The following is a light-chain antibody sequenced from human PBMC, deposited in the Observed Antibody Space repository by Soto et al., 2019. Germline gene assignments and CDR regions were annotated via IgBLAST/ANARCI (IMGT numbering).Light chain of an antibody. V-gene: IGLV8-61*01. CDR3: VLYMGSGIWV. J-gene: IGLJ2*01. CDR1: SDSVSTTYY. Sequence: QAVVTQEPSFSVSPGGTVTLTCGLSSDSVSTTYYPSWYQQTPGQAPRTLIYSTNTRSSGVPDRFSGSILGSKAALTITGAQADDGSDYYCVLYMGSGIWVFGGGTKLTVL. CDR2: STN.